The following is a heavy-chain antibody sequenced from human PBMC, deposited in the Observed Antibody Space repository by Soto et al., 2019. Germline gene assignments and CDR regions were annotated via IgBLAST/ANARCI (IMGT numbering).Heavy chain of an antibody. CDR1: GGTFSSYA. CDR2: IIPIFGTA. Sequence: SVKVSCKASGGTFSSYAISWVRQAPGQGLEWMGGIIPIFGTANYAQKFQGRVTITADKSTSTAYMELSSLRSEDTAVYYCARDRIEDTYYYYGMDVWGQGTTVTVSS. J-gene: IGHJ6*02. V-gene: IGHV1-69*06. CDR3: ARDRIEDTYYYYGMDV.